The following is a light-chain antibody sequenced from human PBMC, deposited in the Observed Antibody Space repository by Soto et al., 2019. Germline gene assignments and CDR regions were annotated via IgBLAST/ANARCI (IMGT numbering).Light chain of an antibody. V-gene: IGLV2-14*03. Sequence: QLVLTQPASVSGSPGQSITISCTGTSGDIGGNNYVSWYQQHPGKAPKLMIYDVSDRASGASSRFSGSKSGNTASLTISGLQPEDEADYYCSSVTFTSTFFGTGTKVTVL. CDR2: DVS. CDR3: SSVTFTSTF. J-gene: IGLJ1*01. CDR1: SGDIGGNNY.